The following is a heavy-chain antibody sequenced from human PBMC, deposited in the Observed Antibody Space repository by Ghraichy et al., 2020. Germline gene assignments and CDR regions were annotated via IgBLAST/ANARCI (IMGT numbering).Heavy chain of an antibody. CDR2: INPSRGTT. D-gene: IGHD4-17*01. J-gene: IGHJ4*02. CDR1: GYTFTTYY. V-gene: IGHV1-46*01. CDR3: ARDSDDSGDLRPDV. Sequence: ASVKVSCEASGYTFTTYYMHWVRQAPGQGLEWMGIINPSRGTTSYAQKFQGRLSLTRDTSTSTVYMEMSSLGSEDTAVYYCARDSDDSGDLRPDVWGRGTLITVSS.